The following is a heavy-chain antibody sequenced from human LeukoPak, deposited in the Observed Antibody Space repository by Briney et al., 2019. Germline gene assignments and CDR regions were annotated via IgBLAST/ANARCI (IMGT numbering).Heavy chain of an antibody. V-gene: IGHV7-4-1*02. CDR3: ARRSMVQHMDV. D-gene: IGHD3-10*01. Sequence: ASVKVSCKASGYTFTNHSIDWVRQAPGQGLQYMGWIDTNTGNPTYAQAFTGRIVFSLDTSVSTAYLQIRSLKADDTAVYFCARRSMVQHMDVWGKGTTVIVSS. CDR2: IDTNTGNP. CDR1: GYTFTNHS. J-gene: IGHJ6*03.